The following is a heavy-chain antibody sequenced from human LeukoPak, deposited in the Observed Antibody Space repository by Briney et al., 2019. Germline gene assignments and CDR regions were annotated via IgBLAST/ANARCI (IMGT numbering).Heavy chain of an antibody. CDR1: GFTFSSYA. D-gene: IGHD3-10*01. CDR3: AKASITMVRGVITPTSFDY. J-gene: IGHJ4*02. Sequence: VGSLRLSCAASGFTFSSYAMSWVRQAPGKGLEWVSAIYGSGGGTYYADSVKGRFTISRDNSKNTLYLQMTSLRAEDTAVYYCAKASITMVRGVITPTSFDYWGQGTLVTVSS. V-gene: IGHV3-23*01. CDR2: IYGSGGGT.